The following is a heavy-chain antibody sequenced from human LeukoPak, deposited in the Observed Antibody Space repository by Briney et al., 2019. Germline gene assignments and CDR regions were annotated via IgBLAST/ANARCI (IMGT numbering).Heavy chain of an antibody. CDR3: ARGPVSTHGMDV. Sequence: ASVKVSCKASGYTFTNYDINWVRQATGQGLEWMEWRNPNSGRTGFAQKFQGRLTMTADTSISTAYMELSSLTSDDTAVYYCARGPVSTHGMDVWGQGTTVTVPS. J-gene: IGHJ6*02. CDR2: RNPNSGRT. D-gene: IGHD6-13*01. V-gene: IGHV1-8*01. CDR1: GYTFTNYD.